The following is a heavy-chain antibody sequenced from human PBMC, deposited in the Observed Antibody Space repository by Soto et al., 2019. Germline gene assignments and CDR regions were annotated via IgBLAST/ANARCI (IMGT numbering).Heavy chain of an antibody. CDR3: AREWYDSSGLDY. V-gene: IGHV3-23*01. Sequence: GGSLRLSCAASGFTFSSYAMSWVRQAPGKGLEWVSAISGSGGSTYYADSVKGRFTISRDNAKNSLYLQMNSLRDEDTAVYYCAREWYDSSGLDYWGQGTLVTVSS. D-gene: IGHD3-22*01. CDR1: GFTFSSYA. CDR2: ISGSGGST. J-gene: IGHJ4*02.